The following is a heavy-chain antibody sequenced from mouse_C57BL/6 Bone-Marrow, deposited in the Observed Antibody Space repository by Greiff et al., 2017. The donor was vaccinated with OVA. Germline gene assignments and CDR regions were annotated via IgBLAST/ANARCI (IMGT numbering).Heavy chain of an antibody. D-gene: IGHD2-4*01. Sequence: QVQLQQPGAELVKPGASVKLSCKASGYTFTSYWMHWVKQRPGRGLEWIGRIAPNSGGTKYNEKFKSKATLTVDKPSSTAYMQLSSLTSEDSAVYYCARSPIYYDHVYAMDYWGQGTSVTVSS. CDR2: IAPNSGGT. CDR1: GYTFTSYW. J-gene: IGHJ4*01. CDR3: ARSPIYYDHVYAMDY. V-gene: IGHV1-72*01.